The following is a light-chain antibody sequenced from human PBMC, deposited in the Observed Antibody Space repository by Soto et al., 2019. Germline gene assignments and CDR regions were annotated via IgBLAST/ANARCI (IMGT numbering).Light chain of an antibody. CDR2: DVS. J-gene: IGLJ1*01. V-gene: IGLV2-11*01. CDR3: CSSTDSYTFV. Sequence: QSALTQPRSVSGSPGQSVTISCTGTGSDVGGYNYVSWYQQHPGKAPRLIIYDVSQRPSGVLDRFSGSKSGNTASLTISGLQAEDEADYSCCSSTDSYTFVFGTGTKVTVL. CDR1: GSDVGGYNY.